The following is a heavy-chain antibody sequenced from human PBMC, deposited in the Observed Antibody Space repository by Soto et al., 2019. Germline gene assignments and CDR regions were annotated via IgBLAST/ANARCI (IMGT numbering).Heavy chain of an antibody. CDR3: AKDTRLRLGDLSFDAFDS. CDR2: ISGSGGTK. CDR1: EFIFSSYG. V-gene: IGHV3-23*01. Sequence: GGSLRLSCAASEFIFSSYGMSWVRQAPGKGPAWVSGISGSGGTKYYADSVKGRFTISRDNSKNTLYLQMSSLRAEDTAVYYCAKDTRLRLGDLSFDAFDSWGQGTLVTVSS. J-gene: IGHJ4*02. D-gene: IGHD3-16*02.